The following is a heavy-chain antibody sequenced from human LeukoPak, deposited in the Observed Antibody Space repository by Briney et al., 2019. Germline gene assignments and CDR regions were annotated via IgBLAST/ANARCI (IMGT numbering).Heavy chain of an antibody. V-gene: IGHV4-34*01. D-gene: IGHD1-26*01. CDR2: ITHSGST. CDR3: AGRQVGATFLYYYYMDV. CDR1: GGSFSGYY. Sequence: SETLSLTCAVYGGSFSGYYWSWIRQAPGKGLEWIGEITHSGSTNYNPSLKTRVTISVDTSKNQFSLKLSSVTAADTAVYYCAGRQVGATFLYYYYMDVWGKGTTVTVSS. J-gene: IGHJ6*03.